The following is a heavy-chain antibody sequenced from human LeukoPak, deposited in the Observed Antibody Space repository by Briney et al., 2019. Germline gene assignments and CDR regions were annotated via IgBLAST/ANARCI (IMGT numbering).Heavy chain of an antibody. J-gene: IGHJ4*02. CDR3: ARLPIVVITSGGY. D-gene: IGHD3-22*01. CDR1: GFTVSSNY. CDR2: IYSDGST. V-gene: IGHV3-53*01. Sequence: GGSLRLSCAASGFTVSSNYMTWVRQAPGEGLEWLSVIYSDGSTYYADSVKGRFTILRDNSKNTLYLQMNSLRAEDTAVYYCARLPIVVITSGGYRGQGTLVTVSS.